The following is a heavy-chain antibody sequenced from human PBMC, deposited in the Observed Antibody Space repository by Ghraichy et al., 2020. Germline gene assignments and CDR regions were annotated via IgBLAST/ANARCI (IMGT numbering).Heavy chain of an antibody. D-gene: IGHD2-8*01. CDR1: GGSVNRNNHY. CDR2: VYYTGST. V-gene: IGHV4-39*01. Sequence: SETLSLTCTVSGGSVNRNNHYWGWIRQPPGKGLEWIGTVYYTGSTYYKPSLKSRATLSVDTSKHQFSLRLSPVTAADTAVYYCARRGVLGHAIPGFCYFDLWGRGTLVTVAS. CDR3: ARRGVLGHAIPGFCYFDL. J-gene: IGHJ2*01.